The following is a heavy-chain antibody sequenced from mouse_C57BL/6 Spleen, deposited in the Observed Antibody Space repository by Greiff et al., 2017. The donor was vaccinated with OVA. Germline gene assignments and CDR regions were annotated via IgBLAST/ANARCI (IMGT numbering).Heavy chain of an antibody. CDR2: ISDGGSYT. J-gene: IGHJ3*01. CDR1: GFTFSSYA. Sequence: EVKLVESGGGLVKPGGSLKLSCAVSGFTFSSYAMSWVRQTSEKRLEWVATISDGGSYTYYPDNVKGRFTITRDNAKNNLYLQMRHLKSEDTAMYYCARDGFAYWGQGTLVTVSA. CDR3: ARDGFAY. V-gene: IGHV5-4*01.